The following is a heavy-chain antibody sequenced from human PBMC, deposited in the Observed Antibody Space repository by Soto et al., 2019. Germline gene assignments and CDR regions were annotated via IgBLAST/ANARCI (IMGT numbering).Heavy chain of an antibody. CDR1: GFTFDDFT. CDR2: ISWDGGST. J-gene: IGHJ4*02. V-gene: IGHV3-43*01. D-gene: IGHD3-16*01. CDR3: AKDIGFGPPGYFDY. Sequence: GGSLRLSCAASGFTFDDFTMHWVRQAPGKGLEWVSLISWDGGSTYYADSVRGRFTISRDNSKNSLYLQMNSLRTEDTALYYCAKDIGFGPPGYFDYWGQGTLVTVSS.